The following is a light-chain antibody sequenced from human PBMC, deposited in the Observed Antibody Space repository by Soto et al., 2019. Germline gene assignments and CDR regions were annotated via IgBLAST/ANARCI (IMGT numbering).Light chain of an antibody. Sequence: EVVMTQSPATLSASPGERATLSCWASETVATNLAWYQQKPGQAPRLLISGASTRAAGISDRFRGSGSGTEFTLTISSLRSEDSGIYYCQQYGSFPYTFGQGTKLEIK. V-gene: IGKV3-15*01. CDR2: GAS. CDR3: QQYGSFPYT. J-gene: IGKJ2*01. CDR1: ETVATN.